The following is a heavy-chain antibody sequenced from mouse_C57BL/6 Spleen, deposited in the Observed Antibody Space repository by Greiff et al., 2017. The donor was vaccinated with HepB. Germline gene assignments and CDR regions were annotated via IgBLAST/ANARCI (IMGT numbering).Heavy chain of an antibody. CDR2: IYPGDGDT. V-gene: IGHV1-82*01. J-gene: IGHJ4*01. CDR1: GYAFSSSW. Sequence: VQLQQSGPELVKPGASVKISCKASGYAFSSSWMNWVKQRPGKGLEWIGRIYPGDGDTNYNGKFKGKATLTADKSSSTAYMQLSSLTSEDSAVYFCAPYYSNYYYAMDYWGQGTSVTVSS. D-gene: IGHD2-5*01. CDR3: APYYSNYYYAMDY.